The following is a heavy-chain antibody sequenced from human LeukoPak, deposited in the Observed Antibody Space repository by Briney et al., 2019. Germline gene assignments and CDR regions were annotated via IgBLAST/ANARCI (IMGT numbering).Heavy chain of an antibody. Sequence: SETLSLTCAVSGGSISSGGYSWSWIRQPPGKGLEWIGYIYHSGSTYYNPSLKSRVTISVDRSKNQFSPKLSSVTAADTAVYYCARRPLHSTDYYYGMDVWGQGTTVTVSS. D-gene: IGHD6-13*01. J-gene: IGHJ6*02. CDR2: IYHSGST. CDR3: ARRPLHSTDYYYGMDV. CDR1: GGSISSGGYS. V-gene: IGHV4-30-2*01.